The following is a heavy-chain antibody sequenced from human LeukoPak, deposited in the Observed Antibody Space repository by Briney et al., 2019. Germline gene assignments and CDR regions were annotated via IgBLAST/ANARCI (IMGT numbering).Heavy chain of an antibody. CDR3: ARDRCSSTSCYTHYFD. CDR2: IWFDGSNI. V-gene: IGHV3-33*01. J-gene: IGHJ4*02. CDR1: GFTLSNYG. Sequence: GGSLRLSCAASGFTLSNYGMHWVRQAPGKGLEWVAVIWFDGSNIYYTDSMKGRFTVSRDSSKNTLHLQMNSLRVEDTAVYYCARDRCSSTSCYTHYFDWGQGTLVTVSS. D-gene: IGHD2-2*02.